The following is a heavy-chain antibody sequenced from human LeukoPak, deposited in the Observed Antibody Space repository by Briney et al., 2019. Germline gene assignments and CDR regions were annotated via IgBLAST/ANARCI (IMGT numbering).Heavy chain of an antibody. J-gene: IGHJ4*02. D-gene: IGHD4-17*01. CDR1: GYTFTSYA. CDR3: ARSIGDYVFDY. V-gene: IGHV1-3*01. Sequence: ASVKVSCKASGYTFTSYAMHWARQAPGQRLEWMGWINAGNGNTKYSQKFQGRVTITRDTSASTAYMELSSLRSEDTAVYYCARSIGDYVFDYWGQGTLVTVSS. CDR2: INAGNGNT.